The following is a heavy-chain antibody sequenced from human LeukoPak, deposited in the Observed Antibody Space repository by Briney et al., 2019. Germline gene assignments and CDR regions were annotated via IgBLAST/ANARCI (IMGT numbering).Heavy chain of an antibody. CDR1: DGSISSYY. CDR2: TYYSGST. Sequence: SETLSLTCTNSDGSISSYYWSWIRQPPGKGLEWIGYTYYSGSTNYNPSLKSRVTISVDTSKNQFSLKLSSVTAADTAVYYCARDLGPFDYWGQGTLVTVSS. V-gene: IGHV4-59*12. J-gene: IGHJ4*02. CDR3: ARDLGPFDY.